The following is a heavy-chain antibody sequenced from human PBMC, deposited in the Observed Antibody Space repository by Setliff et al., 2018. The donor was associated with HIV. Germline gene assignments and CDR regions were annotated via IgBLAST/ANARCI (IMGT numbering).Heavy chain of an antibody. CDR1: GVPTIASTYY. CDR2: ISYSGKT. D-gene: IGHD6-19*01. J-gene: IGHJ4*02. CDR3: AREPTPAQWQPLYFDV. Sequence: SETLSLTCTVSGVPTIASTYYWGWIRQPPGKGLDWFGYISYSGKTYYNPSLKSRVTISVDTSNNHFSLRLRAVTAADPAIYACAREPTPAQWQPLYFDVWGRGILVTVSS. V-gene: IGHV4-39*02.